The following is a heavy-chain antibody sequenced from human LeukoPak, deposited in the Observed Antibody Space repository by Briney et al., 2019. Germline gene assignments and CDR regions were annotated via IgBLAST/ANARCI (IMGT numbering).Heavy chain of an antibody. Sequence: ASVKVSCKTSGYIFSNHYIHWVRQAPGQGPEWMGIIRPSSGRADYTQKFQGRVTMTRDMSTTTVYMELTTLGSDDTAVYFCAREPPESYYLDYWGRGTLVTVSS. CDR1: GYIFSNHY. V-gene: IGHV1-46*01. D-gene: IGHD2/OR15-2a*01. J-gene: IGHJ4*02. CDR3: AREPPESYYLDY. CDR2: IRPSSGRA.